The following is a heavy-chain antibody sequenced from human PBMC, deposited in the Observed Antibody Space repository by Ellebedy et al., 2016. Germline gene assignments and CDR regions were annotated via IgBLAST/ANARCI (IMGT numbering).Heavy chain of an antibody. CDR3: ARDVDTTSHYSRFDP. V-gene: IGHV3-33*08. CDR2: LWAGGNRR. D-gene: IGHD1-1*01. J-gene: IGHJ5*02. CDR1: GFTVSSNY. Sequence: GESLKISCAASGFTVSSNYMSWVRQAPGKGLEWVAVLWAGGNRRNCADSLKGRFTVFRDNSQSTVYMQMNNLRAEDTAVYYCARDVDTTSHYSRFDPWGQGTLVTVSS.